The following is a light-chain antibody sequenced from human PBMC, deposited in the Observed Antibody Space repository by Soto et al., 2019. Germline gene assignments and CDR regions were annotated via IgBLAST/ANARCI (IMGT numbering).Light chain of an antibody. V-gene: IGKV3-20*01. CDR2: GAS. CDR1: QSVISNY. Sequence: EIVFTQSPCTLSLSPGERATLSCRASQSVISNYLAWYQQKPGLAPRLLIYGASSRATGIPDRFSGSGSGTDFTLTISRLEPEDFAVYYCQQYGRSPWTFGQGTKVDIK. CDR3: QQYGRSPWT. J-gene: IGKJ1*01.